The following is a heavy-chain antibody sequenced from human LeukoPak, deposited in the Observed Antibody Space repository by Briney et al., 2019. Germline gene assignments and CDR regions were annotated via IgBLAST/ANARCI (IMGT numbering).Heavy chain of an antibody. CDR3: ARESWGYCSSTSCYYFDY. CDR1: GGSISSYY. V-gene: IGHV4-59*12. Sequence: NPSETLSLTCTVSGGSISSYYWSWIRQPPGKGLEWIGYIYYSGSTNYNPSLKSRVTISVDTSKNQFSLKLSSVTAADTAVYYCARESWGYCSSTSCYYFDYWGQGTLVTVSS. D-gene: IGHD2-2*01. CDR2: IYYSGST. J-gene: IGHJ4*02.